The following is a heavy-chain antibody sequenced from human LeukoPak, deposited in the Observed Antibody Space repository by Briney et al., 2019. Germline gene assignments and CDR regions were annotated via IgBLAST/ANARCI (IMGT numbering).Heavy chain of an antibody. Sequence: KSSQTLSLTCTVSGGSISSGGYYWSWIRQHPGKGLEWIGYIYYSGSTYYNPSLKSRVTISVDTSKNQFSLKLSSVTAADTAVYYCARMGGRTYYYDSSGSHNWFDPWGQGTLVTVSS. D-gene: IGHD3-22*01. CDR1: GGSISSGGYY. J-gene: IGHJ5*02. V-gene: IGHV4-31*03. CDR2: IYYSGST. CDR3: ARMGGRTYYYDSSGSHNWFDP.